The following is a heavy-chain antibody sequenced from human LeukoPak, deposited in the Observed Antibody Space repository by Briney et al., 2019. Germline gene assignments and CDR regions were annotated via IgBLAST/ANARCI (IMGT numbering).Heavy chain of an antibody. CDR2: VYSSGDT. J-gene: IGHJ4*02. V-gene: IGHV4-39*07. Sequence: SETLCLTCTVSGGSISGSSYHWGWIRQPPGRGLEWIGSVYSSGDTYYNPSLKSRVTISVDTSKNQFSLNLTSVTAADTAFYFCARDRNFFDSRGYNDYWGQGTLVTVSS. CDR1: GGSISGSSYH. D-gene: IGHD3-22*01. CDR3: ARDRNFFDSRGYNDY.